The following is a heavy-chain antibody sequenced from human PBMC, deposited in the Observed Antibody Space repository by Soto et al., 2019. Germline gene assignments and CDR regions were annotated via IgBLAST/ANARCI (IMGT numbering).Heavy chain of an antibody. CDR2: ISGSGGST. D-gene: IGHD3-3*01. CDR1: GFTFSSYA. J-gene: IGHJ6*02. CDR3: AKDLRKLRFLEWLGLHYGMDV. Sequence: PGGSLRLSCAASGFTFSSYAMSWVRQAPGKGLEWVSAISGSGGSTYYADSVKGRFTITRDNSKNTLYLQMNSLRAEDTAVYYCAKDLRKLRFLEWLGLHYGMDVWGQGTTVTVSS. V-gene: IGHV3-23*01.